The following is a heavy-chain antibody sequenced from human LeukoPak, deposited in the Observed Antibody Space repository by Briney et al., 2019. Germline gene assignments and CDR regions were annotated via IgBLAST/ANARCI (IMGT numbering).Heavy chain of an antibody. J-gene: IGHJ3*02. CDR1: GGSISSSSYY. V-gene: IGHV4-39*07. CDR3: ARDLPGGFNWNYAYDAFDI. D-gene: IGHD1-7*01. CDR2: IYYSGST. Sequence: PSETLSLTCTVSGGSISSSSYYWGWIRQPPGKGLEWIGSIYYSGSTYYNPSLKSRVTISVDTSKNQFSLKLSSVTAADTAVYYCARDLPGGFNWNYAYDAFDIWGQGTMVTVSS.